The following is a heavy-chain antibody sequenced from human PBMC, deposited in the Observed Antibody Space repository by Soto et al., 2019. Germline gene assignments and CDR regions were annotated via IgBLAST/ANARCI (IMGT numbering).Heavy chain of an antibody. Sequence: QVQLVQSGAEVKKPGSSVKVSCKASGYTFSSYAISWVRQAPGQGLEWVGGIFPIFGRANYAQKFQGRVTITVHESTSTAYMELSSLRSEDTAVFFCARQLERGLYYFDFWGQGTLITVSS. CDR2: IFPIFGRA. CDR1: GYTFSSYA. J-gene: IGHJ4*02. V-gene: IGHV1-69*01. CDR3: ARQLERGLYYFDF. D-gene: IGHD1-1*01.